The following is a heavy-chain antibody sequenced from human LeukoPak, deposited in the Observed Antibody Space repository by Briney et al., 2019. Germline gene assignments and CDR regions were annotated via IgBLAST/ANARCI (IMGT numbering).Heavy chain of an antibody. CDR1: GFTFSSYS. CDR2: ISSSSSTI. J-gene: IGHJ4*02. Sequence: PGGSLRLSCAASGFTFSSYSMNWVRQAPGKGLEWVSYISSSSSTIYYADSVKGRFTISRDNAKNSLYLQMNSLRAEDTALYYCSKATPPRDGSNPDYWSQGTLVTVSS. D-gene: IGHD4-4*01. CDR3: SKATPPRDGSNPDY. V-gene: IGHV3-48*01.